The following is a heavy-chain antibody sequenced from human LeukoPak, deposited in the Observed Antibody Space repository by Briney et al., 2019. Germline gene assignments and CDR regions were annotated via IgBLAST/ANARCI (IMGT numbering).Heavy chain of an antibody. CDR1: GGSISGYY. D-gene: IGHD1-26*01. Sequence: PSETLSLTCNVSGGSISGYYWSWLRQPPGKGLEWLGYIFYTGITNYSPSLKSRVTISVETSKNQFSLKLSSVTAADTAVYYCARSIVGARQGVYYFDYWGQGTLVTVSS. J-gene: IGHJ4*02. CDR2: IFYTGIT. V-gene: IGHV4-59*01. CDR3: ARSIVGARQGVYYFDY.